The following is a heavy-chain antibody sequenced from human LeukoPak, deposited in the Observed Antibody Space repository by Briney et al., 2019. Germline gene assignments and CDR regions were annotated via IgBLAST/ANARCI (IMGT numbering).Heavy chain of an antibody. Sequence: SSQTLSLTCTVSGGSISSGGYYWSWIRQHPGKGLEWIGYIYYSGSTYYNPSLKSRVTISVDTSKSQFSLKLSSVTAADTAVYYCARAQAAAGNSLDYWGQGTLVTVSS. CDR2: IYYSGST. CDR3: ARAQAAAGNSLDY. CDR1: GGSISSGGYY. J-gene: IGHJ4*02. D-gene: IGHD6-13*01. V-gene: IGHV4-31*03.